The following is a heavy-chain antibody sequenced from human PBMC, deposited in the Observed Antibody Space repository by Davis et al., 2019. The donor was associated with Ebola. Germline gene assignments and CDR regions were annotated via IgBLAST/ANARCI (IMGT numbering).Heavy chain of an antibody. D-gene: IGHD3-16*01. Sequence: GESLKISCAASGFTFSSYGMHWVRQAPGKGLEWVAVISYDGSNKYYADSVKGRFTISRDNSKNTLYLQMNSLRAEDTAVYYCAKHGGDYWGQGTLVTVSS. CDR2: ISYDGSNK. J-gene: IGHJ4*02. CDR1: GFTFSSYG. CDR3: AKHGGDY. V-gene: IGHV3-30*18.